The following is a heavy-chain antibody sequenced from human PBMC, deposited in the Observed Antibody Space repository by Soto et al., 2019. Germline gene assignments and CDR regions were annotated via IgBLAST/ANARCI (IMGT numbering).Heavy chain of an antibody. V-gene: IGHV4-30-4*01. CDR2: IYYIGST. D-gene: IGHD5-18*01. CDR1: CDSISSDDYY. Sequence: PSETLSLTCTVSCDSISSDDYYWSWIRQPPGKGLEWIGYIYYIGSTYYNPSLKSRVTISLDTSKNQFSLKLSSVTAADTAVYYCARYSYGSYYFDYWGQGTLVTVSS. J-gene: IGHJ4*02. CDR3: ARYSYGSYYFDY.